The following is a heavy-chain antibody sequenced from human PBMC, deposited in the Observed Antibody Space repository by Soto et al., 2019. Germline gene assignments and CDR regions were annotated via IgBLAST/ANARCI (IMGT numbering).Heavy chain of an antibody. CDR2: ISAYSGST. D-gene: IGHD6-13*01. CDR1: GYTFTTYG. V-gene: IGHV1-18*01. Sequence: QVQLVQRGAEVKRPGASVKVSCKASGYTFTTYGISWVRQAPGQGLEWMGWISAYSGSTKFAQKLQGRVTMTTDASTTTAYMEPRSLTSDDTAVYYCARDFTKSSSWPYYYDYWGQGTLVTVSS. CDR3: ARDFTKSSSWPYYYDY. J-gene: IGHJ4*02.